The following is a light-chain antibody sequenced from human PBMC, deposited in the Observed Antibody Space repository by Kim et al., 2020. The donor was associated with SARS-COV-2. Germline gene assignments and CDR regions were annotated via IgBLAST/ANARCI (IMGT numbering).Light chain of an antibody. CDR2: DAS. V-gene: IGKV1-5*01. J-gene: IGKJ1*01. Sequence: ASVGDRVTITCRASQSISNWLAWYQLKPGKAPKLLIYDASNLESGVPSRFSGSGSGTEFTLTITSLQPDDFATYYCQHYDGYSGTFGQGTKVDIK. CDR1: QSISNW. CDR3: QHYDGYSGT.